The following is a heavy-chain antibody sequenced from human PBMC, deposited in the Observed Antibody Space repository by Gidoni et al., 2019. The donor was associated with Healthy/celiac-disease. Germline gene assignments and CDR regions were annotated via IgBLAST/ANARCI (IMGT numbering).Heavy chain of an antibody. CDR3: VKDANYYYGSGSYPVY. Sequence: EVQLVESGGGLVQPGGSLRLSCSASVFTFSSYAMHWVRQAPGKGLEYFSAISSNGCSTYYADSVKGSFTISRDNSKNPLYLQMSSLRAEDTAVYYCVKDANYYYGSGSYPVYWGQGTLVTVSS. J-gene: IGHJ4*02. CDR1: VFTFSSYA. V-gene: IGHV3-64D*06. CDR2: ISSNGCST. D-gene: IGHD3-10*01.